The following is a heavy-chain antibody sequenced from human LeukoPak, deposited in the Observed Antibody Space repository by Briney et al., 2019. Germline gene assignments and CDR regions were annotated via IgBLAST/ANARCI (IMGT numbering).Heavy chain of an antibody. CDR1: GFTFSSYS. D-gene: IGHD2-2*03. Sequence: GGSLRLSCAASGFTFSSYSMNWVRQAPGKGLEWVSSISSSSSYIYYADSVKGRFTISRDNAKNSLYLQMNSLRAEDTAMYYCARVDDLDAFDIWGQGTLVTVSS. J-gene: IGHJ3*02. CDR3: ARVDDLDAFDI. CDR2: ISSSSSYI. V-gene: IGHV3-21*01.